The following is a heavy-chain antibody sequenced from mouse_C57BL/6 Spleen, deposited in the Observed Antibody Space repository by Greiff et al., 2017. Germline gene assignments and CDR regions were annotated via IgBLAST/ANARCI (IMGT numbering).Heavy chain of an antibody. CDR3: ARRANWDRAWFAY. CDR1: GYTFTSYW. Sequence: QVQLQQPGAELVMPGASVKLSCKASGYTFTSYWMHWVKQRPGQGLEWIGEIDPSDSYTNYNQKFKGKSTLTVDKSSSTAYMQLSSLTSEDSAVYYVARRANWDRAWFAYWGQGTLVTVSA. D-gene: IGHD4-1*01. CDR2: IDPSDSYT. V-gene: IGHV1-69*01. J-gene: IGHJ3*01.